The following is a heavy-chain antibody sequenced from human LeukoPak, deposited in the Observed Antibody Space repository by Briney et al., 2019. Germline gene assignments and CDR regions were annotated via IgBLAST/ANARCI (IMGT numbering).Heavy chain of an antibody. J-gene: IGHJ4*02. CDR2: IRSKSSSYTT. CDR1: GFDFSSFY. CDR3: SRQDCSGGYCSYVDY. V-gene: IGHV3-73*01. D-gene: IGHD2-15*01. Sequence: GGSLKLSCAASGFDFSSFYIHWVRQASGRGLEWLGLIRSKSSSYTTVYAASVKGRITISRDDSKNTAYLQMNSLKAEDTAVYYCSRQDCSGGYCSYVDYWGQGTLVTVSS.